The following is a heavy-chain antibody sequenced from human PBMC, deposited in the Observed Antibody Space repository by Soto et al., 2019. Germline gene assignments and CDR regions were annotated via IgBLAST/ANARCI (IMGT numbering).Heavy chain of an antibody. CDR2: ISSSSSTI. CDR3: ARDLVEMATIAYYYYGMDV. Sequence: GGSLRLSCAASGFTFSSYSMNWVRQAPWKGLEWVSYISSSSSTIYYADSVKGRFTISRDNAKNSLYLQMNSLRDEDTAVYYCARDLVEMATIAYYYYGMDVWGQGTTVTVSS. V-gene: IGHV3-48*02. J-gene: IGHJ6*02. CDR1: GFTFSSYS. D-gene: IGHD5-12*01.